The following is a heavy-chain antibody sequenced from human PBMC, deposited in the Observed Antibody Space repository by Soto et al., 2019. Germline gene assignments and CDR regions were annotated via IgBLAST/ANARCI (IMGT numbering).Heavy chain of an antibody. CDR3: ARQGHSSGWYKDY. V-gene: IGHV4-39*01. D-gene: IGHD6-19*01. J-gene: IGHJ4*02. CDR2: IYYSGST. Sequence: SETLSLTCTVSGGSISSSSYYWGWIRQPPGKGLEWIGSIYYSGSTYYNPSLKSRVTISVDTSKNQFSLKLSSVTAADTAVYYCARQGHSSGWYKDYWGQGTLVTVSS. CDR1: GGSISSSSYY.